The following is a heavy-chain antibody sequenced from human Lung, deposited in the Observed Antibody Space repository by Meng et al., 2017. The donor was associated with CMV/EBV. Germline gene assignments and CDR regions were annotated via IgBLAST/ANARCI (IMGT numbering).Heavy chain of an antibody. Sequence: VSCKASGYTFTGYDMHWVRQAPGQGLEWMGWINPNSGGTNYAQKFQGRVTMTRDTSISTAYMELSRLRSDDTAVYYCARDYDSSGAFDPWGQGTLVTV. CDR1: GYTFTGYD. V-gene: IGHV1-2*02. J-gene: IGHJ5*02. CDR2: INPNSGGT. D-gene: IGHD3-22*01. CDR3: ARDYDSSGAFDP.